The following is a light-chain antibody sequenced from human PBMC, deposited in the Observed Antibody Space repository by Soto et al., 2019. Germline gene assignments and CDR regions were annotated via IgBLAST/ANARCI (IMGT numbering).Light chain of an antibody. Sequence: QSALTQPASVSGSPGQSITISCTGTSTDVGDSNHVSWYQHHPGKAPKLIIYEVSYRPSGVSNRFSGSKSGNTASLTISGLQAEDEADYYCSSYASTSVVFGGGTKLTVL. CDR3: SSYASTSVV. CDR2: EVS. J-gene: IGLJ2*01. CDR1: STDVGDSNH. V-gene: IGLV2-14*01.